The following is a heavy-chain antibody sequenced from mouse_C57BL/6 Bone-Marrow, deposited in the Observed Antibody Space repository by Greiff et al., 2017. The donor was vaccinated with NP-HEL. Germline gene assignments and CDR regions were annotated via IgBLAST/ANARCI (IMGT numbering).Heavy chain of an antibody. J-gene: IGHJ2*01. CDR1: GFTFTDYY. Sequence: EVKLEESGGGLVQPGGSLSLSCAASGFTFTDYYMSWVRQPPGKALEWLGFIRNKANGYTTEYSASVKGRFTISRDNSQSILYLQMNALGAEDSATYCCARNFHPDYWGQGTTLTVSS. V-gene: IGHV7-3*01. CDR3: ARNFHPDY. CDR2: IRNKANGYTT.